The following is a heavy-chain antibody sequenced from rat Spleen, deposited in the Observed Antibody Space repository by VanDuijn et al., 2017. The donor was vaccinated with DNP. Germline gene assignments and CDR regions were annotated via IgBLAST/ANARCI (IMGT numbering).Heavy chain of an antibody. CDR1: GFSLTSNS. V-gene: IGHV2-63*01. Sequence: QVQLKESGPGLVRPSETLSLTCTVSGFSLTSNSVSWIRQPSGKGSEWVGRMWYGGETAYNSALKSRLSINRDTSKNQVFLKMNSLQTDDTGTYYCTRDRANWEDYFDYWGQGVMVTVSS. J-gene: IGHJ2*01. D-gene: IGHD5-1*01. CDR2: MWYGGET. CDR3: TRDRANWEDYFDY.